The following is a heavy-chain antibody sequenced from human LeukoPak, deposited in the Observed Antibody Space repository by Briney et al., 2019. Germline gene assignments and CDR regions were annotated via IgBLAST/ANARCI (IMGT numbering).Heavy chain of an antibody. CDR2: INHSGST. V-gene: IGHV4-34*01. Sequence: SETLSLTCAVYGGSFSGYYWSWIRQPPGKGQEWIGEINHSGSTNYNPSLKSRVTISVDTSKNQFSLKLSSVTAADTAVYYCASRIVGATIQDYWGQGTLVTVSP. CDR1: GGSFSGYY. D-gene: IGHD1-26*01. CDR3: ASRIVGATIQDY. J-gene: IGHJ4*02.